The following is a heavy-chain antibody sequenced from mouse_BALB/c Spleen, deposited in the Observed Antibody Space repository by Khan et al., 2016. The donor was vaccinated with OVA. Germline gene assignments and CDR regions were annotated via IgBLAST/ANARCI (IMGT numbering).Heavy chain of an antibody. CDR1: GYTFTEYT. Sequence: EVQLQQPGPELVKPGASVKISCKTSGYTFTEYTLHWVKQSHGKSLEWIGVINPKNGNTSYNQKFKGKATLTVDKSSSTAYMEFRSLTSEDSAVYYCARGAGRYWGQGTSVTVSS. J-gene: IGHJ4*01. CDR3: ARGAGRY. CDR2: INPKNGNT. V-gene: IGHV1-18*01.